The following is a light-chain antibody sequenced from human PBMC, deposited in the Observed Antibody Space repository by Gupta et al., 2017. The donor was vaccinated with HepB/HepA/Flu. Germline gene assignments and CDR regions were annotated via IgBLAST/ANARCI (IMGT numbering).Light chain of an antibody. CDR2: NDD. J-gene: IGLJ1*01. V-gene: IGLV1-47*02. CDR3: AAGDNSRSGYV. CDR1: SSTVGSDN. Sequence: QSVLTQPPPASAPPGQRVTISVSGSSSTVGSDNVYWYQQLPATAPKLLIYNDDRRPSGVPDRFSGSKSGTSASLAISGLRAEDEADYYYAAGDNSRSGYVFGTGTWVTVL.